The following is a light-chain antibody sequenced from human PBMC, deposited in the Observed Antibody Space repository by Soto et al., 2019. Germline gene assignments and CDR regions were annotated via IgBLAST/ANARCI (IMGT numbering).Light chain of an antibody. Sequence: DIQMTQSPSSLSASVGDRVTITCRASQSISSFLNWYQQKPGKAPKPLIYAASSLQSGVPARFSGSGSGIDFTLTISSLQPEDFATYYCQQSYSVPCTFCQGTKLEIK. CDR1: QSISSF. V-gene: IGKV1-39*01. J-gene: IGKJ2*02. CDR3: QQSYSVPCT. CDR2: AAS.